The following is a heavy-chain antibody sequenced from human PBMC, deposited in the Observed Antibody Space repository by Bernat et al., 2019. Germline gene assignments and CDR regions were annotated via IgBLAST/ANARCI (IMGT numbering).Heavy chain of an antibody. Sequence: QLQLQESGPGLVKPSETLSLTCTVSGGSISTGSYYWGWIRQPPGKGLEWIGSIYYSGSTYYNPSLKSRVTISVDTSKKQCSLNPKYVTAADKAVYYWARLGSSSDAFDIWGQGTMVTVSS. V-gene: IGHV4-39*01. CDR3: ARLGSSSDAFDI. CDR1: GGSISTGSYY. J-gene: IGHJ3*02. CDR2: IYYSGST. D-gene: IGHD6-6*01.